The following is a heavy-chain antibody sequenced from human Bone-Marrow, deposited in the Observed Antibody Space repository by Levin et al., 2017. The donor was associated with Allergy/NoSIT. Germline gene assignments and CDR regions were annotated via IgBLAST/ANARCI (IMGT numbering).Heavy chain of an antibody. V-gene: IGHV1-69*04. Sequence: KISCKASSGTFGSSTITWVRQAPGQGLDWMARIIPILNITNSAQKFQGRVTITADRSTSTAYLELTSLRSDDTATYYCARDTDSYASGSPYWGQGTLVTVSS. CDR2: IIPILNIT. CDR1: SGTFGSST. D-gene: IGHD3-10*01. CDR3: ARDTDSYASGSPY. J-gene: IGHJ4*02.